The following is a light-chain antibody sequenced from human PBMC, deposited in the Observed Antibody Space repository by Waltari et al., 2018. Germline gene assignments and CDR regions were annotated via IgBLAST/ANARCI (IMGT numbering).Light chain of an antibody. CDR2: RNN. J-gene: IGLJ3*02. CDR1: SNIVANQG. V-gene: IGLV10-54*01. CDR3: SIWDSSLNAWV. Sequence: QAGLTQPPSVSKALGQTATLTCTGDSNIVANQGAAWLQQHQGHPPQLLSFRNNNRPSVISERLSASRSGDTASLTMTGLQSADEADYYYSIWDSSLNAWVFGGGTRLTVL.